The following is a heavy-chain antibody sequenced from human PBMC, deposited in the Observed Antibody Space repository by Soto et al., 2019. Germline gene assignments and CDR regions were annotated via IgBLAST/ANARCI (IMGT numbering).Heavy chain of an antibody. Sequence: PSETLSITCTVSGDSIGNALFLWGWLRQPPGEGLEWIGSIYYRGNTYYNPSLKSRGTVSLDTSKKQFSRKLRSVTAADTAVEDCARRTVNFRSFYSGLHPHCFGYRAQRAPVTVSS. D-gene: IGHD6-25*01. CDR2: IYYRGNT. CDR3: ARRTVNFRSFYSGLHPHCFGY. CDR1: GDSIGNALFL. J-gene: IGHJ4*02. V-gene: IGHV4-39*01.